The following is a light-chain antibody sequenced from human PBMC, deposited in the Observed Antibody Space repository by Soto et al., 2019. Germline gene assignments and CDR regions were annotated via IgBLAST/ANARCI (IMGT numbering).Light chain of an antibody. J-gene: IGKJ1*01. Sequence: EVVMTQSPATLSVSPGERATLSCRASQSVSTNLAWYQQRPGQAPRLLIYGASTRASGFPARFSGSGSGTEFILTINSLQSEDFAVYYCQQYSHWPTFGQGTKVEIK. CDR1: QSVSTN. CDR2: GAS. CDR3: QQYSHWPT. V-gene: IGKV3-15*01.